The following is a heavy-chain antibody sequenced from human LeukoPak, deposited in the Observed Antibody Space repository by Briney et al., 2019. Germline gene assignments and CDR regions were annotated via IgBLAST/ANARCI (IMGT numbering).Heavy chain of an antibody. CDR2: ISYDGSNK. V-gene: IGHV3-30*04. J-gene: IGHJ4*02. CDR1: GFTFSSYA. Sequence: GGSLRLSCAASGFTFSSYAMHWVRQAPGKGLEWVAVISYDGSNKYYADSVKGRFSISRDNSKNTLYLQMNSLRAEDTAVYYCAKVMFQAAVSELFDYWGQGTLVTVSS. D-gene: IGHD6-25*01. CDR3: AKVMFQAAVSELFDY.